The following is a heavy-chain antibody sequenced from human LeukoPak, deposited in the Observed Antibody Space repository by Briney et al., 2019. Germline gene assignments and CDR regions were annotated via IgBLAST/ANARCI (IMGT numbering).Heavy chain of an antibody. J-gene: IGHJ4*02. D-gene: IGHD5-12*01. Sequence: PSETLSLTCTVSGGSISSSSYYWGWIRQPPGKGLEWIGSIYYSGSTYYNPSLKSRVTISVDTSKNQFSLKLSSVTAADTAVYYCARVSGYDWESFYDYWGQGILVTVSP. V-gene: IGHV4-39*07. CDR2: IYYSGST. CDR1: GGSISSSSYY. CDR3: ARVSGYDWESFYDY.